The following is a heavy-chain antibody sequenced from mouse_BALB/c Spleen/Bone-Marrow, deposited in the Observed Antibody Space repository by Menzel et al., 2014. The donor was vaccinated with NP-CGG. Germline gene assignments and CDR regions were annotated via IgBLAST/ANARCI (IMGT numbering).Heavy chain of an antibody. V-gene: IGHV14-3*02. CDR1: GFNIKDTY. D-gene: IGHD2-4*01. J-gene: IGHJ2*01. CDR2: IDPANGNT. CDR3: ALYYDYDVGY. Sequence: EVQLQQSGAELVKPGASVKLSCTASGFNIKDTYMHWVKQRPGQGLEWIGRIDPANGNTKYDPKFQGKATITADTSSNTAYLQHSSLTSEDTAVYYCALYYDYDVGYWGQGTTLTVSS.